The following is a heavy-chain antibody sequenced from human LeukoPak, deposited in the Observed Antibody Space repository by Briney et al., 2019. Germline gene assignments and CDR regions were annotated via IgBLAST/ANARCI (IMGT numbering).Heavy chain of an antibody. CDR2: INPNSGGT. D-gene: IGHD6-13*01. V-gene: IGHV1-2*04. J-gene: IGHJ4*02. CDR3: ARAAAGSYYAYFDY. CDR1: GYTFTGYY. Sequence: ASVKVSCKASGYTFTGYYMHWVRQAPGQGLEWMGWINPNSGGTNYAQKFQGWVTMTGDTSISTAYMELSRLRSDDTAVYYCARAAAGSYYAYFDYWGQGTLVTVSS.